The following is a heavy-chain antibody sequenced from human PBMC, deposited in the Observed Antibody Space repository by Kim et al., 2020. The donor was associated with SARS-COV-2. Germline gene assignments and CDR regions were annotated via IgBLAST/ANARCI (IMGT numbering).Heavy chain of an antibody. CDR3: ASGSGSYNY. CDR2: GIA. Sequence: GIANYAQKVQGRVTITADKSTSTAYMELSSLRSEDTAVYYCASGSGSYNYWGQGTLVTVSS. D-gene: IGHD1-26*01. V-gene: IGHV1-69*02. J-gene: IGHJ4*02.